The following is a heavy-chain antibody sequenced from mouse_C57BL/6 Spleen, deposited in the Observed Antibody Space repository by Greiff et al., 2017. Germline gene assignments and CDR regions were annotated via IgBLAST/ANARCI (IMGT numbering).Heavy chain of an antibody. Sequence: VQLQESGPGLVQPSQSLSITCTVSGFSLTSYGVHWVRQSPGKGLEWLGVIWRGGGTDYNAAFISRLSISKDNSKSQVFFKMNSLQADDTAIYYCARNYYGSSYFDYWGQGTTLTVSS. CDR1: GFSLTSYG. CDR3: ARNYYGSSYFDY. J-gene: IGHJ2*01. V-gene: IGHV2-2*01. CDR2: IWRGGGT. D-gene: IGHD1-1*01.